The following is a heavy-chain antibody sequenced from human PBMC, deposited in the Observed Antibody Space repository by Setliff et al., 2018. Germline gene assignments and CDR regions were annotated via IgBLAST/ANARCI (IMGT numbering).Heavy chain of an antibody. CDR3: ARAPRLEWILPTFDY. Sequence: GASVKVSCKAADYTFLSYGLSWVRQAPGQGLEWMGWISAYTGKTDYAQNFQGRVTMTTDTSTSTGYMELRSLRYDDTAVYYCARAPRLEWILPTFDYWGQGTPVTV. J-gene: IGHJ4*02. V-gene: IGHV1-18*01. CDR1: DYTFLSYG. D-gene: IGHD3-3*01. CDR2: ISAYTGKT.